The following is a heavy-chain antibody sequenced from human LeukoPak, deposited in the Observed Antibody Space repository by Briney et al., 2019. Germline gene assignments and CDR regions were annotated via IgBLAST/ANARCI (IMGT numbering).Heavy chain of an antibody. V-gene: IGHV3-30*04. J-gene: IGHJ4*02. CDR1: GFTFSSFA. CDR2: ISFDGSNK. Sequence: GGSLRLSCAASGFTFSSFAMHWVRQAPGKGLEWVAIISFDGSNKNYADSVKGRFTLSRDNSKNTVYLQMNSLRTEDTAMYYCARSGDGSGTYPFDYWGQGTLVTVSS. D-gene: IGHD3-10*01. CDR3: ARSGDGSGTYPFDY.